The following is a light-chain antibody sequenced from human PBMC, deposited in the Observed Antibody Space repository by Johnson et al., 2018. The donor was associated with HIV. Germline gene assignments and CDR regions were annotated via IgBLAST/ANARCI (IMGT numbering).Light chain of an antibody. CDR3: ETWNSSLSRF. CDR1: TSNIGNNY. V-gene: IGLV1-51*01. Sequence: QSVLTQPPSVSAAPGQKVTISCSGSTSNIGNNYVSWYQQLPGTAPKLLIYDNNKRPSGIPDRFSGSKSGTSATLGITGLQTGDEADYYCETWNSSLSRFFGTGTKVTVL. CDR2: DNN. J-gene: IGLJ1*01.